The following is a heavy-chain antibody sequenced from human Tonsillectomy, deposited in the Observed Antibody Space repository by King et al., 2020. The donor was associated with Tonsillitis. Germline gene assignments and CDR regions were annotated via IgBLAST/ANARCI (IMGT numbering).Heavy chain of an antibody. Sequence: VQLVESGGALVQPGGSLRLSCVASGFTVNNNYMSWVRQAPGKGLEWVSVIYAGADTSYADSVKGRFTISRDNAKNTVYLQLNSLRAEDTAVYYCARELIERYSPKSYYSYGMDVWGQGTTVTVSS. J-gene: IGHJ6*02. CDR1: GFTVNNNY. CDR3: ARELIERYSPKSYYSYGMDV. D-gene: IGHD1-26*01. CDR2: IYAGADT. V-gene: IGHV3-66*01.